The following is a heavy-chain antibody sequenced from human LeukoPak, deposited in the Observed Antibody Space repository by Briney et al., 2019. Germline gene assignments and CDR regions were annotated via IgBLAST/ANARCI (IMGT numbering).Heavy chain of an antibody. Sequence: GGSLRLSCAASGFTFSNYAMHWVRQAPGKGLEWVAVISYDGSYKYYADSVKGRFTISRDNAKNSLYLQMNSLRAEDTAVYYCARNWGINWFDPWGQGTLVTVSS. CDR2: ISYDGSYK. J-gene: IGHJ5*02. CDR1: GFTFSNYA. CDR3: ARNWGINWFDP. V-gene: IGHV3-30*04. D-gene: IGHD3-16*01.